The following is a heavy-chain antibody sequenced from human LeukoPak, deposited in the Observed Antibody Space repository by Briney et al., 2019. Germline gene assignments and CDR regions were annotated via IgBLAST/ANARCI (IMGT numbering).Heavy chain of an antibody. CDR1: GFTFSSYG. D-gene: IGHD3-10*01. CDR3: AKGVRSRDLNDALDI. J-gene: IGHJ3*02. V-gene: IGHV3-30*18. Sequence: GGSLRLSCAASGFTFSSYGMHWVRQAPGKGLEWVAVISYDGSNKYYADSVKGRFTISRDNSKNTLYLQMNSLRAEDTAVYYCAKGVRSRDLNDALDIWGQGTMVTVSS. CDR2: ISYDGSNK.